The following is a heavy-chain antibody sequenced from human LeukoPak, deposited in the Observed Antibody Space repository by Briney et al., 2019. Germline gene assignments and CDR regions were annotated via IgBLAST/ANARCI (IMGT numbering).Heavy chain of an antibody. V-gene: IGHV4-4*08. Sequence: SETLSLTCTVSGGSMSNYYWSWIRQPPGKGLEWIGYIFSRGNTNYNPSLKSRVTISVDTSESQFSLKLNSVTAADTAVYYCARVGDTSSYYYFLDFWGQGTLVTVSS. J-gene: IGHJ4*02. CDR3: ARVGDTSSYYYFLDF. CDR2: IFSRGNT. D-gene: IGHD3-22*01. CDR1: GGSMSNYY.